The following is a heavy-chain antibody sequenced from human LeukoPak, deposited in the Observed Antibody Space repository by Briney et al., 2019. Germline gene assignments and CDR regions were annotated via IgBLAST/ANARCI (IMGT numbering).Heavy chain of an antibody. V-gene: IGHV3-53*01. CDR3: ARGILWSYFDY. D-gene: IGHD2-21*01. CDR1: GFTVSSNY. Sequence: PGGSLRLSCAASGFTVSSNYMSWVRQAPGKGLEWVSVIYSGGSTYYADSVKGRFTISRDNSKNTLYLQMNSLRAEDTAVYYCARGILWSYFDYWGQGTLVTVSS. J-gene: IGHJ4*02. CDR2: IYSGGST.